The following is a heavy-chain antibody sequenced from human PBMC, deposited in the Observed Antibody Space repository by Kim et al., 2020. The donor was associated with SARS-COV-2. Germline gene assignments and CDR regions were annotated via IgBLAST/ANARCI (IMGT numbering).Heavy chain of an antibody. J-gene: IGHJ3*02. CDR2: ISAYNGNT. CDR1: GYTFTSYG. D-gene: IGHD6-6*01. CDR3: ARDSGIAARQVADGAFDI. V-gene: IGHV1-18*01. Sequence: ASVKVSCKASGYTFTSYGISWVRQAPGQGLEWMGWISAYNGNTNYAQKLQGRVTMTTDTSTSTAYMELRSLSSDDTAVYYCARDSGIAARQVADGAFDIWGQGTMVTVSS.